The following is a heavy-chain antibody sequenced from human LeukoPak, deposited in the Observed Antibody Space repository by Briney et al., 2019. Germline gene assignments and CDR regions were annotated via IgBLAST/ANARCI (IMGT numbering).Heavy chain of an antibody. Sequence: GGSLRLSCAASGFTFTSYSMNWVRQAPGKGLEWVSSISSSGNYIYYADSVEGRFTISRDNAKNSLYLQMNSLRAEDTAVYYCARDLSRGKSHAFDIWGQGTMVTVSS. D-gene: IGHD1-26*01. J-gene: IGHJ3*02. CDR2: ISSSGNYI. CDR3: ARDLSRGKSHAFDI. V-gene: IGHV3-21*01. CDR1: GFTFTSYS.